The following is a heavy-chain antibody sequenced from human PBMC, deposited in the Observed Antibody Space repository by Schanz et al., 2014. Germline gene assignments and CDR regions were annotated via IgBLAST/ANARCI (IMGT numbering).Heavy chain of an antibody. J-gene: IGHJ5*01. CDR3: AKTPREYCNYDNCPNWFDS. D-gene: IGHD2-15*01. CDR2: IKHDGSVK. Sequence: EVQLVESGGGLVQPGGSLRLSCAASGFSVGNKYMNWVRQAPGKGLEWVANIKHDGSVKDYVDSVEGRFTISRDNAKNSLYLQMTSLRAEDTAVYYCAKTPREYCNYDNCPNWFDSWGQGTLVTASS. V-gene: IGHV3-7*03. CDR1: GFSVGNKY.